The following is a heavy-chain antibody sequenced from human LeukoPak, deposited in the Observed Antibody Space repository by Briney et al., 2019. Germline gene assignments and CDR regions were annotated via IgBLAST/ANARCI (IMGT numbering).Heavy chain of an antibody. CDR3: ARENVGRKTYYDYVWGSYRYSRFDP. CDR1: GFTFSSYA. J-gene: IGHJ5*02. V-gene: IGHV1-3*01. D-gene: IGHD3-16*02. Sequence: GGSLRLSCSASGFTFSSYAMHWVRQAPGQRLEWMGWINAGNGNTKYSQKFQGRVTITRDTSASTAYMELSSLRSEDTAVYYCARENVGRKTYYDYVWGSYRYSRFDPWGQGTLVTVSS. CDR2: INAGNGNT.